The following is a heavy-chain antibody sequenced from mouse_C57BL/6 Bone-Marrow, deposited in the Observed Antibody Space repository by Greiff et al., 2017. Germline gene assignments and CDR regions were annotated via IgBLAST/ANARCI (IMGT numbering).Heavy chain of an antibody. V-gene: IGHV1-7*01. CDR1: GYTFTSYW. CDR3: ARWGTTVVRYFDV. D-gene: IGHD1-1*01. CDR2: INPSSGYT. Sequence: QVQLQQSGAELAKPGASVKLSCKASGYTFTSYWMHWVKQRPGQGLEWIGYINPSSGYTKYNQKFKDKATLTADKSSSSAYMQLSSLTYEDSAVYYCARWGTTVVRYFDVWGTGTTVTVSS. J-gene: IGHJ1*03.